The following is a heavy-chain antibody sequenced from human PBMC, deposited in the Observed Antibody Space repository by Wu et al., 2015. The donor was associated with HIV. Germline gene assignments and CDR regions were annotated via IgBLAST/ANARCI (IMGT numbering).Heavy chain of an antibody. CDR2: INPNSGGT. Sequence: QVQLVQSGAEVKKPGASVKVSCKASGYTFTGYYMHWVRQAPGQGLEWMGWINPNSGGTNYAQKFQGRVTMTRDTSISTAYMELSRLRSDDTAVYYCARGARVTMVRGVVRIFDYWGQGTLVTVSS. J-gene: IGHJ4*02. CDR3: ARGARVTMVRGVVRIFDY. V-gene: IGHV1-2*02. CDR1: GYTFTGYY. D-gene: IGHD3-10*01.